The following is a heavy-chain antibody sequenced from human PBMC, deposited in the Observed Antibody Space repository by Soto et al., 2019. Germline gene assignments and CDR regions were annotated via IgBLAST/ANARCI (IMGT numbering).Heavy chain of an antibody. CDR2: INPSGGST. J-gene: IGHJ4*02. CDR1: GYTFTSYY. V-gene: IGHV1-46*01. CDR3: AADVGGYIYRLARH. Sequence: GASVKVSCKASGYTFTSYYMHWVRQAPGQGLEWMGIINPSGGSTSYAQKFQGRVTMTRDTSTSTAYMELSSLRPEDTAVYYCAADVGGYIYRLARHWGPETLVTVSS. D-gene: IGHD1-26*01.